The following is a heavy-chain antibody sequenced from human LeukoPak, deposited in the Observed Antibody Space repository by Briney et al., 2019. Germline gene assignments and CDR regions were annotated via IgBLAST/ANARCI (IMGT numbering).Heavy chain of an antibody. CDR3: ARRLQRHFDY. J-gene: IGHJ4*02. V-gene: IGHV5-10-1*01. CDR1: GYSFTSYW. D-gene: IGHD2-15*01. CDR2: IDPSDSYT. Sequence: GESLKISCKGSGYSFTSYWISWVRQMPGKGLERMGRIDPSDSYTNYSPSFQGHVTISVDKSISTAYLQWSSLKASDTAMYYCARRLQRHFDYWGQGTLVTVSS.